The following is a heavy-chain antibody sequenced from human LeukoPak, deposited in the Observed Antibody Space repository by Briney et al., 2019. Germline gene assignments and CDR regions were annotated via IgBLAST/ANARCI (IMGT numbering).Heavy chain of an antibody. D-gene: IGHD6-19*01. CDR2: INHSGST. J-gene: IGHJ4*02. V-gene: IGHV4-34*01. Sequence: PGGSLRLSCAASGFTFSSYSMNWVRQAPGKGLEWIGEINHSGSTNYNPSLKSRVTISVDTSKNQFSLKLSSVTAADTAVYYCARYSSGWYQYNYFDYWGQGTLVTVSS. CDR1: GFTFSSYS. CDR3: ARYSSGWYQYNYFDY.